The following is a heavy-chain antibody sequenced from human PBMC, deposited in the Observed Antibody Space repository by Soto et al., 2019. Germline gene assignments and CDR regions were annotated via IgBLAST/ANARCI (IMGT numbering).Heavy chain of an antibody. CDR3: AIGVAVRGPSDY. Sequence: GESLQISCKGSGYMFKSYWIGWVRQMPVKGLEWMGIIYPGDSDTRYSPSFQGQLTISVDTSISTAYLQWSSLKTSDTAMYYCAIGVAVRGPSDYWGQGTLVTVS. D-gene: IGHD6-6*01. J-gene: IGHJ4*02. CDR2: IYPGDSDT. V-gene: IGHV5-51*01. CDR1: GYMFKSYW.